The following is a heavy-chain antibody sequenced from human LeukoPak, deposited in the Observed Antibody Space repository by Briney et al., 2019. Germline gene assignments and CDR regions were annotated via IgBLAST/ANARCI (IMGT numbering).Heavy chain of an antibody. D-gene: IGHD3-10*01. Sequence: ASVKVSCKASGYTFTSYGISWVRQAPGQGLEWMGWISAYNGNTNYAQKLQGRVTMTTDTSTSTAYMELRSLRSDDTAVYYCAREFMVRGVYYFDYWGQGTLVTVSS. CDR1: GYTFTSYG. V-gene: IGHV1-18*01. J-gene: IGHJ4*02. CDR2: ISAYNGNT. CDR3: AREFMVRGVYYFDY.